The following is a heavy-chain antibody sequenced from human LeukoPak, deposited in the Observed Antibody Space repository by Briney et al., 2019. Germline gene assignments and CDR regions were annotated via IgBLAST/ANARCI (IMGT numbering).Heavy chain of an antibody. CDR2: IYHSGST. Sequence: SQTLSLTCTVSGGSISSGGYYWSWIRQPPGKGLEWIGYIYHSGSTYYNPSLKSRVTISVDRSKNQFSLKLSSVTAEDTAVYYCAKDLTMVRGVIPWGQGTLVTVSS. J-gene: IGHJ5*02. D-gene: IGHD3-10*01. CDR3: AKDLTMVRGVIP. V-gene: IGHV4-30-2*01. CDR1: GGSISSGGYY.